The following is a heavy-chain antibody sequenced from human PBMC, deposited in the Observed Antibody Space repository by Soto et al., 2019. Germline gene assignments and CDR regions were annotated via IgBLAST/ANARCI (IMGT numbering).Heavy chain of an antibody. CDR1: GFTFSSYA. V-gene: IGHV3-23*01. CDR2: ISGSGGST. J-gene: IGHJ4*02. D-gene: IGHD1-26*01. Sequence: EVQVLESGGGLVQPGGSLRLSCAASGFTFSSYAMSWVRQAPGKGLEWVSTISGSGGSTYYADSVKGRFTISRDNSKNTLYLQMNSLRAEDTAVYYCAKSFQYSGDPFDYWGQGTLVTVSS. CDR3: AKSFQYSGDPFDY.